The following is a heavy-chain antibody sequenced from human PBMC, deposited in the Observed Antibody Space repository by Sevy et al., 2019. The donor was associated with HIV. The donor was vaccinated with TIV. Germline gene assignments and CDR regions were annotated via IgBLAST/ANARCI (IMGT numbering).Heavy chain of an antibody. CDR1: GFTFSSYW. Sequence: GGCLRLSCAASGFTFSSYWMHWVRQAPGKGLVWVSRINSDGSSTSYADSVKGRFTISRDNAKNTLYLQMNSLRAEDTAVYYCAREGVLLWFGDWGSDAFDIWGQGTMVTVSS. J-gene: IGHJ3*02. CDR3: AREGVLLWFGDWGSDAFDI. V-gene: IGHV3-74*01. D-gene: IGHD3-10*01. CDR2: INSDGSST.